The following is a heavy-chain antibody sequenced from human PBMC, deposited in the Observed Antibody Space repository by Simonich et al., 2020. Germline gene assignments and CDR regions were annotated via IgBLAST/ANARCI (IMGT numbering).Heavy chain of an antibody. CDR2: ISSSSSHI. V-gene: IGHV3-21*01. Sequence: EVQLVESGGGLVKTGGSLRLYCAASGFTLSSSRMNWFRQAQWKGLEWVSYISSSSSHINYAESVNGRFTLARDNSKNSLYLQMNSLRAEDTAVYDCARWIAVAGTGAYGMDVWGKGTTVTVSS. CDR3: ARWIAVAGTGAYGMDV. D-gene: IGHD6-19*01. J-gene: IGHJ6*04. CDR1: GFTLSSSR.